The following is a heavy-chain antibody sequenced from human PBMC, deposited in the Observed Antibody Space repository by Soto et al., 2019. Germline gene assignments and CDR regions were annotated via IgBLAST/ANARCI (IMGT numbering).Heavy chain of an antibody. CDR2: INPNSGGT. V-gene: IGHV1-2*02. J-gene: IGHJ4*02. CDR1: GYTFTGYY. D-gene: IGHD3-22*01. CDR3: ARVSYYYDSSGKNYFDY. Sequence: ASVKVSCKASGYTFTGYYMHWVRQAPGQGLEWMGWINPNSGGTNYDQKFQGRVTMTRDTSISKAYMELSRLRSDDTDVYYCARVSYYYDSSGKNYFDYWGQGTLVTVSS.